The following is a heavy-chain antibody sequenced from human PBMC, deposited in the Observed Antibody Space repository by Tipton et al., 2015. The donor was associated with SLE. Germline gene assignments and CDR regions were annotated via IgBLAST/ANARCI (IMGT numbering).Heavy chain of an antibody. Sequence: TLPLTCTVSGGSINSGTYYWNWIRQPAGKGLEWIGRIYSRGGTNYNPSLKSRATISLDTPKNQFSLTLLSVTAADTAVYYCARADGATGLDYWGQGTLVTVSS. J-gene: IGHJ4*02. V-gene: IGHV4-61*02. CDR1: GGSINSGTYY. CDR3: ARADGATGLDY. D-gene: IGHD5-12*01. CDR2: IYSRGGT.